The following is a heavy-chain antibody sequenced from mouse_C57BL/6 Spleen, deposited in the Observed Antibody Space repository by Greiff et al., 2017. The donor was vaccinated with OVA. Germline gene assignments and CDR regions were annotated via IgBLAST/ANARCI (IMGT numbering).Heavy chain of an antibody. CDR3: ARTDYYGLYYIDY. Sequence: QVQLQQPGAELVKPGASVKLSCKASGYTFTSYWMHWVKQRPGQGLEWIGMIHPNSGSTNYNEKFKSKATLTVDKSSSTAYMQLSSLTSEDSAVYYCARTDYYGLYYIDYWGQGTTLTVSS. J-gene: IGHJ2*01. D-gene: IGHD1-1*01. CDR1: GYTFTSYW. V-gene: IGHV1-64*01. CDR2: IHPNSGST.